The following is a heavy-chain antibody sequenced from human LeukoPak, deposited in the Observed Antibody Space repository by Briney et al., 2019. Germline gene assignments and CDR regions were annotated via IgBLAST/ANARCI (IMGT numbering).Heavy chain of an antibody. D-gene: IGHD6-19*01. CDR2: IRYDGSNK. Sequence: GGSLRLSCAASGFTFSSYGMHWVRQAPGKGLEWVAFIRYDGSNKYYADSVKGRFTISRDNSKNTLYLQMNSLRAEDTAVYYCTTGVGAVAGFDYWGQGTLVTVSS. CDR3: TTGVGAVAGFDY. J-gene: IGHJ4*02. V-gene: IGHV3-30*02. CDR1: GFTFSSYG.